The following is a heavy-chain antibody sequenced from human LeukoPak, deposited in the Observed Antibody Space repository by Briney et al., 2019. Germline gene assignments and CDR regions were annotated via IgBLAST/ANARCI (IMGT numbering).Heavy chain of an antibody. D-gene: IGHD3-16*02. Sequence: GGSLRLSCAASGFTFSSYAMSWVRQAPGKGLEWVSAISGSGGSTYYADSVKGRFTISRDNSKNTLYLQMNSLRAEDTAVYYCAKDQGSGDYVSGSYRYSLGSDYWGRGTLVTVSS. CDR3: AKDQGSGDYVSGSYRYSLGSDY. CDR1: GFTFSSYA. J-gene: IGHJ4*02. CDR2: ISGSGGST. V-gene: IGHV3-23*01.